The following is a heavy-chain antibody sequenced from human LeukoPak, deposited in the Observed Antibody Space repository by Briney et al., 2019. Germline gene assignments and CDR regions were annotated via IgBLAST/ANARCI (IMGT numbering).Heavy chain of an antibody. CDR1: GFSFDDFA. CDR2: VSWNSGNI. CDR3: ARLSGSGRFDY. D-gene: IGHD5-12*01. V-gene: IGHV3-9*01. J-gene: IGHJ4*02. Sequence: PGRSLRLSCAASGFSFDDFAMHWVRQAPGKGLEWVSSVSWNSGNIDYADSVKGRFTISRDNAQNSLYLQMHSLRAEDTALYFCARLSGSGRFDYWGQGTLVTVSS.